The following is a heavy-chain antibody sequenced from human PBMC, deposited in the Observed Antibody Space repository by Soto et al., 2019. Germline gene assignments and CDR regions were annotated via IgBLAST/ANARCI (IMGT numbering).Heavy chain of an antibody. J-gene: IGHJ4*02. Sequence: ASETLSLTCTVSGGSIGRSSYYWGWIRQPPGKGLEWIGSIYYSGSTYYNPSLKSRVTISVDTSKNQFSLKLSSVTAADTAVYYCARHGPGGSYSDYWGQGTLVTVSS. D-gene: IGHD1-26*01. V-gene: IGHV4-39*01. CDR3: ARHGPGGSYSDY. CDR2: IYYSGST. CDR1: GGSIGRSSYY.